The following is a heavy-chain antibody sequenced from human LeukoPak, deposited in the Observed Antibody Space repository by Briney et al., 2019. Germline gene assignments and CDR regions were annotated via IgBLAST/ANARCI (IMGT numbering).Heavy chain of an antibody. CDR3: ARDMSDYDFWKGGD. Sequence: GGSLRLSCAASAFTFSHCWMRWVRQAPGRGLEWVSAISGSGGSTYYADSVKGRFTISRDNAKNSLYLQMNSLRAEDTAVYYCARDMSDYDFWKGGDWGQGTLVTVSS. D-gene: IGHD3-3*01. J-gene: IGHJ4*02. V-gene: IGHV3-23*01. CDR1: AFTFSHCW. CDR2: ISGSGGST.